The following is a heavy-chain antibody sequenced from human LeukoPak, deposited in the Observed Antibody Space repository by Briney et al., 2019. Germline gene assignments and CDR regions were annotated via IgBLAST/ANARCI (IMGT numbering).Heavy chain of an antibody. CDR1: GFTVSSNY. CDR2: IYRGGST. Sequence: GGSLRLSCAASGFTVSSNYMSWVRQAPGKGLEWVSVIYRGGSTYYADSVKGRFTISRDNSKNTLYVQVNSLGTEDTAAYYCAKGSYYDSSGSFYFDYWGQGTLVTVSS. V-gene: IGHV3-53*01. D-gene: IGHD3-22*01. CDR3: AKGSYYDSSGSFYFDY. J-gene: IGHJ4*02.